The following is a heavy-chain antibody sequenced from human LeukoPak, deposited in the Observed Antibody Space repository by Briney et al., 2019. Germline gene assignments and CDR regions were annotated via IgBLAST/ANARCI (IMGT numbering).Heavy chain of an antibody. Sequence: GGSLRLSCAASGFTFSDYYMSWIRQAPGKGLEWVSYISSSGSTIYYADSVKGRFTISRDNSKNTLYLQMNSLRAEDTAVYYCAKGRITMVRGVIITEYFQHWGQGTLVTVSS. CDR1: GFTFSDYY. D-gene: IGHD3-10*01. CDR2: ISSSGSTI. CDR3: AKGRITMVRGVIITEYFQH. V-gene: IGHV3-11*01. J-gene: IGHJ1*01.